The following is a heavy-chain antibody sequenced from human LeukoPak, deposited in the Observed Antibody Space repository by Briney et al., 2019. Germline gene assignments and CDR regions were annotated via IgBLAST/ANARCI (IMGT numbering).Heavy chain of an antibody. CDR2: VYYSGST. CDR1: GGSISSYY. V-gene: IGHV4-59*13. Sequence: SETLPLTCTVSGGSISSYYWSWIRQPPGKGLEWIGYVYYSGSTNYNPSLKSRVTISVDTSKNQFSLNLSSVTAADTAVYYCARVQDTSGYFYNFDYWGQGTLVTVSS. CDR3: ARVQDTSGYFYNFDY. J-gene: IGHJ4*02. D-gene: IGHD3-22*01.